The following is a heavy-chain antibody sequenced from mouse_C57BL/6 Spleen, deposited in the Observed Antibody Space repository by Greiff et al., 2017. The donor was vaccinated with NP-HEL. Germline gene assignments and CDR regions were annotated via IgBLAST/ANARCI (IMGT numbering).Heavy chain of an antibody. CDR2: IHPNSGST. V-gene: IGHV1-64*01. D-gene: IGHD1-1*01. CDR3: ARPTTVVAFDY. Sequence: QVQLKQSGAELVKPGASVKLSCKASGYTFTSYWMHWVKQRPGQGLEWIGMIHPNSGSTNYNEKFKSKATLTVDKSSSTAYMQLSSLTSEDSAVYYCARPTTVVAFDYWGQGTTLTVSS. CDR1: GYTFTSYW. J-gene: IGHJ2*01.